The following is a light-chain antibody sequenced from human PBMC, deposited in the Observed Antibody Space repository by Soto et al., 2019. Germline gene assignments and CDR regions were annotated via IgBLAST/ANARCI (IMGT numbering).Light chain of an antibody. CDR3: QQFNSYPLT. CDR2: KAS. V-gene: IGKV1-5*03. J-gene: IGKJ4*01. Sequence: DIQMTQSPSTLSASVGDRITITCRASQSISSWLAWYQQKPGKAPKLLISKASSLESGVPSRFSGSGSGTAFTLTLSSLQTDDFATYYCQQFNSYPLTFGGGTKVEIK. CDR1: QSISSW.